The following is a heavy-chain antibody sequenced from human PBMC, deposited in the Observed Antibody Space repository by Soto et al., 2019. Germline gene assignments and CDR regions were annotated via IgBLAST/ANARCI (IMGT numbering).Heavy chain of an antibody. CDR2: IYTTGSA. CDR1: GVSIKTYY. Sequence: QVQLQESGPGLVKPSETLSLTCAVSGVSIKTYYWSWIRKPAGKGLEWIGRIYTTGSANHNPSLKSRGTMSVDTYKNQVSLKLTSVTAADAGVYYCARDDYYDSNNWFDPWGQGILVTVSS. J-gene: IGHJ5*02. V-gene: IGHV4-4*07. CDR3: ARDDYYDSNNWFDP. D-gene: IGHD3-9*01.